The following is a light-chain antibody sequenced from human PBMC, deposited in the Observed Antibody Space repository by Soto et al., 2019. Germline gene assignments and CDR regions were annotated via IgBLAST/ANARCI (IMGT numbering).Light chain of an antibody. V-gene: IGKV3-15*01. J-gene: IGKJ2*01. CDR3: LQYNNWPRT. Sequence: EIVVTQSPATLSVSPGEEATLSCRASQSVSSNLAWYLQKPGQAPRLLIYGASTRATGIPARFSGSGSGTEFTLTISSLQSEDFAVYYCLQYNNWPRTFGQGTKLEIK. CDR1: QSVSSN. CDR2: GAS.